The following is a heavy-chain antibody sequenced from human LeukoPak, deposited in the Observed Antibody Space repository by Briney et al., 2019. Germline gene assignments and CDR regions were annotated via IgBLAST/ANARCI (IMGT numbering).Heavy chain of an antibody. D-gene: IGHD3-10*01. CDR3: ARDGLRVRGVPESFDY. CDR1: GFTFSDYY. J-gene: IGHJ4*02. V-gene: IGHV3-11*01. CDR2: ISSSGSTI. Sequence: GGSLRLSCAASGFTFSDYYMSWIRQAPGKGLEWVSYISSSGSTIYYADSVKGRFTISRDNAKNSLYLQMNSLRAEDTAVDYCARDGLRVRGVPESFDYWGQGTLVTVSS.